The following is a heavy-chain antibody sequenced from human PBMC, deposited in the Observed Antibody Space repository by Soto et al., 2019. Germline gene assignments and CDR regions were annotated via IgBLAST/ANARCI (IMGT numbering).Heavy chain of an antibody. J-gene: IGHJ4*02. CDR2: ISGAGGDR. Sequence: GGSLRLSCEASGFSFTTYVMSWVRQAPGKGLEWISRISGAGGDRYYADSVKGRFTISRDNSKNTLYLEMNSLTTEDAAVYYCARIGHEDYEDTGFFDYWGQGALVTVSS. D-gene: IGHD4-17*01. CDR1: GFSFTTYV. CDR3: ARIGHEDYEDTGFFDY. V-gene: IGHV3-23*01.